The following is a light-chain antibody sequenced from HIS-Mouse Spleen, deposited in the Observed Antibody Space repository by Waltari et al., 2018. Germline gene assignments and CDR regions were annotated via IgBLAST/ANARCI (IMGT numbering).Light chain of an antibody. CDR1: SRAVGSYNL. Sequence: QSALTQPPSVSGSPGPSVTISCTGTSRAVGSYNLFPWYQQPPGTAPKLMIYAFSNRPSGVPDRFSGSKSGNTASLTISGLQAEDEADYYCSLYTSSSTLVFGGGTKLTVL. V-gene: IGLV2-18*01. CDR2: AFS. J-gene: IGLJ2*01. CDR3: SLYTSSSTLV.